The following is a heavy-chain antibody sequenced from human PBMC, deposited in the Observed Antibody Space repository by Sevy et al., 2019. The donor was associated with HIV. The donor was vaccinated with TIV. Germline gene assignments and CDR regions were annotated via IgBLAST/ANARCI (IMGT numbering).Heavy chain of an antibody. Sequence: GGSLRLSCAASGFTFSNAWMSWVRQAPGKGLEWVGRIKSKTDGGTTDYAAPVKGRFTISRYDSRNTLYLQMNSLKTEDTAVYYCTTDLRFTIFGVDLDYWGQGTLVTVSS. CDR3: TTDLRFTIFGVDLDY. CDR1: GFTFSNAW. V-gene: IGHV3-15*01. CDR2: IKSKTDGGTT. D-gene: IGHD3-3*01. J-gene: IGHJ4*02.